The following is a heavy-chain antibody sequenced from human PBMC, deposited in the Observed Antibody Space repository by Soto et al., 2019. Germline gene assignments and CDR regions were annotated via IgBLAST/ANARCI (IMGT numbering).Heavy chain of an antibody. CDR1: GGSISSGVYS. CDR3: ARGGSLNWYFDL. Sequence: SETLSLTCAVSGGSISSGVYSWSWIRQPPGKGLEWIGYIYHSGSTSYADSVKGRFTISRDNAKNTLYLQMNSLRAEDTAVYYCARGGSLNWYFDLWGRGTLVTVSS. CDR2: IYHSGST. D-gene: IGHD1-26*01. V-gene: IGHV4-30-2*01. J-gene: IGHJ2*01.